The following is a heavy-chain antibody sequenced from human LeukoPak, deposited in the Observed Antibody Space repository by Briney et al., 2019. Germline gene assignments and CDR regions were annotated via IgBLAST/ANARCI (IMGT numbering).Heavy chain of an antibody. V-gene: IGHV1-69*13. CDR3: ATVVVAATPGIYYYYGMDV. D-gene: IGHD2-15*01. CDR1: GVTFISYA. CDR2: IFPIFGTA. J-gene: IGHJ6*02. Sequence: ASVNVSCKASGVTFISYAISWVRQAPGLELEWMGGIFPIFGTANYAQKSQGRVTITADESTSTAYMELSSLRSEDTAVYYCATVVVAATPGIYYYYGMDVWGQGTTVTVSS.